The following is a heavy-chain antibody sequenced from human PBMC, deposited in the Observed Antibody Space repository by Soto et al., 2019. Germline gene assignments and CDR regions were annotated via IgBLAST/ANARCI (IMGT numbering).Heavy chain of an antibody. J-gene: IGHJ4*02. Sequence: ASVKVSCKASGYTFTGYYMHWVRQAPGQGLEWMGWINPNSGGTNYAQKFQGWVTMTRDTSISTAYMELSRLRSDDTAVYYCARGRYSYGGIGDYWGQGTLVTVSS. CDR2: INPNSGGT. CDR3: ARGRYSYGGIGDY. D-gene: IGHD5-18*01. CDR1: GYTFTGYY. V-gene: IGHV1-2*04.